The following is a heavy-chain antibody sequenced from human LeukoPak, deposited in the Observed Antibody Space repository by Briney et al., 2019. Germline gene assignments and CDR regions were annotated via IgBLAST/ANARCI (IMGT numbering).Heavy chain of an antibody. CDR3: ARDGVGAAIDY. Sequence: GGSLRLSCAASGFTFRCYWMSWVRQAPGKGLEWVASIKQDGSEKYYVDSVKGRFTISRDNAKNSLYLQMNSLRVEDTAVYYCARDGVGAAIDYWGQGTLVTVSS. V-gene: IGHV3-7*01. J-gene: IGHJ4*02. D-gene: IGHD2-15*01. CDR1: GFTFRCYW. CDR2: IKQDGSEK.